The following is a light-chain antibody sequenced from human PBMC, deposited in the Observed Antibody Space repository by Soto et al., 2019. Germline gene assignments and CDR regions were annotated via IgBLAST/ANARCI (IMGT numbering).Light chain of an antibody. CDR3: MHGTVWPPT. J-gene: IGKJ1*01. CDR2: STS. V-gene: IGKV2-30*01. Sequence: DVVMPQYPLSLPVTLGQPASISCRASQSIVYSDGNAYLSWFQHRPGQPPRRIIYSTSNQDSGVPEGFSGSGSGTDFTLTISRVEAEDVGLYYCMHGTVWPPTFGRGTKVEIK. CDR1: QSIVYSDGNAY.